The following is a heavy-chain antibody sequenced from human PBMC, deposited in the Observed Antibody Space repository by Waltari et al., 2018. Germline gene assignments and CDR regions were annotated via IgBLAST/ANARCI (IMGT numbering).Heavy chain of an antibody. J-gene: IGHJ4*02. D-gene: IGHD3-16*02. CDR2: INHSGST. V-gene: IGHV4-34*01. Sequence: LSLTCAVYGGSFSGYYWSWIRQPPGKGLEWIGEINHSGSTNYNPSLKSRVTISVDTSKNQFSLKLSSVTAADTTVYYCASSIGYWGQGTLVTVSS. CDR3: ASSIGY. CDR1: GGSFSGYY.